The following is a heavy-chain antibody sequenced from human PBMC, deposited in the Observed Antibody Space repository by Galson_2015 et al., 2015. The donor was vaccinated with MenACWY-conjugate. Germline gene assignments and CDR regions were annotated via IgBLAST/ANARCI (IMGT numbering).Heavy chain of an antibody. CDR3: ARGANTYFYLMDV. CDR2: ITGTSTYV. D-gene: IGHD2/OR15-2a*01. J-gene: IGHJ6*03. CDR1: GFSFSTSG. Sequence: SLRLSCAASGFSFSTSGMSWVRQAPGKGLEWVSSITGTSTYVHYADSVKGRFTISRATAQNSVYLQMNSLRAEDTAVYYCARGANTYFYLMDVWGKGTTVTVSS. V-gene: IGHV3-21*01.